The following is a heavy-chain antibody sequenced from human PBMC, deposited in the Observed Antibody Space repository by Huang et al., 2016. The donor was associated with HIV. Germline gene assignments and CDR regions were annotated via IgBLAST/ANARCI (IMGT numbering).Heavy chain of an antibody. CDR2: MNPNSGNT. J-gene: IGHJ4*01. D-gene: IGHD2-21*01. Sequence: QVQLVQSGAEVKKPGASVKVSCKASGYTFTRYDINRVRQATGQGPEWMGWMNPNSGNTGVAQKFQGRVAMTRNTSINTAYMELRSLRSEDTAVYFCARGRGWLSGLDYWGPGTRVTVPS. CDR3: ARGRGWLSGLDY. CDR1: GYTFTRYD. V-gene: IGHV1-8*01.